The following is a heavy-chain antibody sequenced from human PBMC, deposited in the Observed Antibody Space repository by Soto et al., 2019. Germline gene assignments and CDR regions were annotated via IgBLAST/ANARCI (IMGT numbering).Heavy chain of an antibody. CDR3: ARAPDKYYFDS. Sequence: QVQLQQWGAGLLKPSETLSLTCAVYGGSFSGYYWTWIRQPPGKGPEWIGDIDHSGRTNYNPSLKSRVTILVDTSKNQFSRRLRSVTAADMAVFYCARAPDKYYFDSWGQGTLVTVSS. J-gene: IGHJ4*02. V-gene: IGHV4-34*01. CDR2: IDHSGRT. CDR1: GGSFSGYY.